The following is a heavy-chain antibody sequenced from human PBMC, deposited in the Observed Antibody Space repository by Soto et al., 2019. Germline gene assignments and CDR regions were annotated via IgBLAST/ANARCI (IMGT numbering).Heavy chain of an antibody. CDR1: GYTFTNYA. CDR3: ARDQGYYNSAAYYSP. J-gene: IGHJ5*02. Sequence: ASVKVSCKASGYTFTNYALHWVRQAPGQRLEWMGWINAGNGNTEYSQNFQARVTITRDTSASTAYMELSSLTSEDTAVYYCARDQGYYNSAAYYSPWGQGTLVTVSS. CDR2: INAGNGNT. V-gene: IGHV1-3*01. D-gene: IGHD3-22*01.